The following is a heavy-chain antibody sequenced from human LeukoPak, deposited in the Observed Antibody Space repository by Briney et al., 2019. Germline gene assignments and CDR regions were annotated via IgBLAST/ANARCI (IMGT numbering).Heavy chain of an antibody. CDR3: ARVNLRSRGSLDY. CDR2: IWYDGSNK. CDR1: GFTLSSYW. D-gene: IGHD2-15*01. Sequence: GSLRLSCAASGFTLSSYWMSWVRQAPGKGLEWVAVIWYDGSNKYYADSVKGRFTISRDNSKNTLYLQMNSLRAEDTAVYYCARVNLRSRGSLDYWGQGTLVTVSS. V-gene: IGHV3-33*08. J-gene: IGHJ4*02.